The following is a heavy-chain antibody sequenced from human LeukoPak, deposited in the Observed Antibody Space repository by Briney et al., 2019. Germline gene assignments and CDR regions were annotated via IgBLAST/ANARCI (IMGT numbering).Heavy chain of an antibody. CDR3: AKDSGYSSGWYFDY. V-gene: IGHV3-48*01. CDR1: GFTFISDS. Sequence: GGSLRLSCAASGFTFISDSMSWVRQAPGKGLEWVSYISSSSSTIYYADSVKGRFIISRDNGKNSLFLQMDSLRAEDTAVYYCAKDSGYSSGWYFDYWGQGTLVTVSS. D-gene: IGHD6-19*01. CDR2: ISSSSSTI. J-gene: IGHJ4*02.